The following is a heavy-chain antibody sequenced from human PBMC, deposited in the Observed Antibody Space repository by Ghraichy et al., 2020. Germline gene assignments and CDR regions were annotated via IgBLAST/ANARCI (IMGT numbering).Heavy chain of an antibody. D-gene: IGHD2-2*01. Sequence: SETLSLTCTVSGGSISSYYWSWIRQPAGKGLEWIGRIYTSGSTNYNPSLKSRVTMSVDTSKNQFSLKLSSVTAADTAVYYCARDKTAPTSYRGTKYYYGMDVWGQGTTVTVSS. CDR3: ARDKTAPTSYRGTKYYYGMDV. CDR2: IYTSGST. CDR1: GGSISSYY. J-gene: IGHJ6*02. V-gene: IGHV4-4*07.